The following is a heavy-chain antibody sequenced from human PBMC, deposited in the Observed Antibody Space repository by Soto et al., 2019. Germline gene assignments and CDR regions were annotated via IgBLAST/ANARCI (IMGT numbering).Heavy chain of an antibody. J-gene: IGHJ4*02. D-gene: IGHD3-10*01. Sequence: PSETLSLTCTVSGFSISSGDYYWIWIRQPPGKGLEWIGNIYYSGSTYYNPSLKSRVTISIDTSKNQFSLKLSSVTAADTAVYYCASRKSSPYFDYWGQGTLVTVSS. CDR1: GFSISSGDYY. CDR3: ASRKSSPYFDY. V-gene: IGHV4-30-4*01. CDR2: IYYSGST.